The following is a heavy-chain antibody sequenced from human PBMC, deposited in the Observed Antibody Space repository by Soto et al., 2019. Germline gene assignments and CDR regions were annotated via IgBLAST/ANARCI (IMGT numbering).Heavy chain of an antibody. J-gene: IGHJ3*02. CDR1: GGSISSGDYY. D-gene: IGHD6-19*01. CDR3: VKQWLPRSAFDI. CDR2: IYYSGST. Sequence: SETLSLTCTVSGGSISSGDYYWSWIRQPPGKGLEWIGYIYYSGSTYYNPSLKSRVTISVDNAKNSLYLQTNSLRAEDTAVYYCVKQWLPRSAFDIWGQGTMVTVSS. V-gene: IGHV4-30-4*01.